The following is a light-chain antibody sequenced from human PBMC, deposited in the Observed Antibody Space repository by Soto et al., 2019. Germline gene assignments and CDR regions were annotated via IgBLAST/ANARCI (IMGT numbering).Light chain of an antibody. CDR2: GAS. V-gene: IGKV3-20*01. CDR3: QQYGDSPFT. J-gene: IGKJ2*01. CDR1: QSVSSSY. Sequence: EIVLTQSPGTLSLSPGERATLSCRASQSVSSSYLAWYQQKPGQAPRLLIYGASSRATGIPDRFSGSGSGTDFTLTISSLEPEDAAVYYCQQYGDSPFTFGPGTNLDIK.